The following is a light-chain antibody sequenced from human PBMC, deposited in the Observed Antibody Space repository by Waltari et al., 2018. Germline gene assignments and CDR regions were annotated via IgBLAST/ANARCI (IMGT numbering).Light chain of an antibody. CDR2: ATD. Sequence: QPVLTQPPSASGTPGQTVVISCSGSTSNIGSDTVNWFQQLPGAAPRILIYATDQRPSGVSDRFSGSKSGTSASLAISGLQSDDEADYYCSTWDDSLSGYVFGTGTGVTVL. CDR1: TSNIGSDT. J-gene: IGLJ1*01. CDR3: STWDDSLSGYV. V-gene: IGLV1-44*01.